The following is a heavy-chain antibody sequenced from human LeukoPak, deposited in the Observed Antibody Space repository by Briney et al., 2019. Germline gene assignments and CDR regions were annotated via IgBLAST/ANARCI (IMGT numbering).Heavy chain of an antibody. D-gene: IGHD3-22*01. Sequence: WGSLRLSCAASGFTFSSYGMHWVRQAPGKGLEWVAVISYDGSNKYYADSVKGRFTISRDNSKNTLYLQMNSLRAEDTAVYYCAKDGSSGYYYGGFDYWGQGTLVTVSS. CDR1: GFTFSSYG. CDR2: ISYDGSNK. CDR3: AKDGSSGYYYGGFDY. J-gene: IGHJ4*02. V-gene: IGHV3-30*18.